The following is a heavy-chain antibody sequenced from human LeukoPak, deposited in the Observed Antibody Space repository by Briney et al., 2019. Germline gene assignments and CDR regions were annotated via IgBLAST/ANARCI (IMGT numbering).Heavy chain of an antibody. CDR1: GGSISSYY. J-gene: IGHJ4*02. CDR3: ASIAARNYFDY. CDR2: IYTSGST. D-gene: IGHD6-6*01. V-gene: IGHV4-4*09. Sequence: SETLSLTCTVSGGSISSYYWSWIRQPPGKGLEWIGYIYTSGSTNYNPSLKGRVTISVDTSKNQFSLKLSSVTAADTAVYYCASIAARNYFDYWGQGTLVTVSS.